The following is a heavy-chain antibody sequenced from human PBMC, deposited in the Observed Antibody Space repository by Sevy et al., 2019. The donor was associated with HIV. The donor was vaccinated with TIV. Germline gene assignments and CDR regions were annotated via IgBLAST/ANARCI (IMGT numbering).Heavy chain of an antibody. D-gene: IGHD3-10*01. CDR3: AKVGGAGHFDG. Sequence: GGSLRLSCEASGFTFVASWMSWVRQAPGRGPEWVANIREDGSDRVYVDSGKGRFTISRDNAKNSLHLQMNSLRVEDTAVYYCAKVGGAGHFDGWGQGTLVTVSS. CDR1: GFTFVASW. J-gene: IGHJ4*02. CDR2: IREDGSDR. V-gene: IGHV3-7*03.